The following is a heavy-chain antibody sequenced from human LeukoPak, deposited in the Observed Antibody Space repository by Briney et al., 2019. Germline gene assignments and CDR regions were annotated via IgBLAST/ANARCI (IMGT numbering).Heavy chain of an antibody. Sequence: GASVKVSCKASGYSFTGYYMHWVRQAPGQGLEWMGWINPNSGDTKYAQKFQGRVTITRNTSISTAYMELSSLRSEDTAVYYCASAHFSPGDSYGDYGGWFDPWGQGTLVTVSS. J-gene: IGHJ5*02. V-gene: IGHV1-2*02. CDR3: ASAHFSPGDSYGDYGGWFDP. D-gene: IGHD4-17*01. CDR2: INPNSGDT. CDR1: GYSFTGYY.